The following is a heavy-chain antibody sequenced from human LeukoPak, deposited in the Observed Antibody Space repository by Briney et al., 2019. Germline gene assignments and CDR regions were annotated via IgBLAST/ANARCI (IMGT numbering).Heavy chain of an antibody. CDR1: GFTFGSYA. CDR2: ISSSGASK. J-gene: IGHJ4*02. D-gene: IGHD1-26*01. V-gene: IGHV3-23*01. Sequence: GGSLRLSCAASGFTFGSYAMGWVRQAPGKGLEWVSAISSSGASKYYADSVKGRFTISRDNSKNTLYLQMNSLRAEDTAVYYCAKFGPSGSYFWGQGTLVTVSS. CDR3: AKFGPSGSYF.